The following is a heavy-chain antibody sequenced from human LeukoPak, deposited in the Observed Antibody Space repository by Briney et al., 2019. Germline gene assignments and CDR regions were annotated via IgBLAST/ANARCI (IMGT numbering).Heavy chain of an antibody. D-gene: IGHD3-10*01. J-gene: IGHJ4*02. Sequence: GGSLRLSCALSGFTFSSYAMNWVRQAPGKGLEWVSGISGSGAGTYYADSVKGRFTISRDNSKNTLYLQMNSLRAEDTAVYYCAKMVREFYTISYYFDYWVQGTLVTVSS. CDR1: GFTFSSYA. CDR2: ISGSGAGT. CDR3: AKMVREFYTISYYFDY. V-gene: IGHV3-23*01.